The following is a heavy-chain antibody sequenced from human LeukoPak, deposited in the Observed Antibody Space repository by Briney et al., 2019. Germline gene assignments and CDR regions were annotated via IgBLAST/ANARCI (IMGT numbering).Heavy chain of an antibody. CDR1: DGSVSSYY. J-gene: IGHJ4*02. CDR2: MSYSGRT. Sequence: SETLSLTCTVSDGSVSSYYWSWIRQTPEKGLEWIGYMSYSGRTDYGPSLKSRVTMSVDTSKNQFSLKMSYVTAADTGVYYCARGYCRDDICQVFPYWGQGTLVTASS. D-gene: IGHD2-21*02. CDR3: ARGYCRDDICQVFPY. V-gene: IGHV4-59*02.